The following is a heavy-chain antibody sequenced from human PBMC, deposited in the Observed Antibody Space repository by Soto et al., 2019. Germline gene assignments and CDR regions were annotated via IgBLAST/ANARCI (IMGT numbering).Heavy chain of an antibody. CDR1: GFTFSSYG. D-gene: IGHD1-26*01. J-gene: IGHJ6*02. V-gene: IGHV3-30*18. Sequence: GGSLRLSCAASGFTFSSYGMHWVRQAPGKGLEWVAVISYDGSNKYYADSVKGRFTISRDNSKNTLYLQMNSLRAEDTAVYYCAKDGSFGSYYNSYYYGMDVWGQGTTVTVSS. CDR2: ISYDGSNK. CDR3: AKDGSFGSYYNSYYYGMDV.